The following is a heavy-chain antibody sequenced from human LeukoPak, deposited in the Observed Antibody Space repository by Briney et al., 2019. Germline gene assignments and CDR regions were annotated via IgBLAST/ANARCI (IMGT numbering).Heavy chain of an antibody. CDR3: AREGHCGGGSCYSGVSDYYYGMDV. J-gene: IGHJ6*02. CDR2: ISAYNGNT. CDR1: GYTFTSYG. Sequence: ASVKVSCKASGYTFTSYGISWVRQAPGQGLEWMGWISAYNGNTNYAQKLQGRVTMTTDTSTSTAYMELRSLRSDDTAVYYCAREGHCGGGSCYSGVSDYYYGMDVWGQGTTVTVSS. D-gene: IGHD2-15*01. V-gene: IGHV1-18*01.